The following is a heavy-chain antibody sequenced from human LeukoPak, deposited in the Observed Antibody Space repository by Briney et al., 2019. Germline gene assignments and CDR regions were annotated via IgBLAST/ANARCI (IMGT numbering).Heavy chain of an antibody. CDR3: ARQSITAAGLLDY. Sequence: SETLSLTCTFSGGSISSYYWSWIRQPPRKGLQWIGYIYYGGNTNYNPSLKSRVTISLDTSKKQFSLQLTSVTAADTAVYFCARQSITAAGLLDYWGQGTLVTVSS. CDR1: GGSISSYY. CDR2: IYYGGNT. D-gene: IGHD6-13*01. J-gene: IGHJ4*02. V-gene: IGHV4-59*08.